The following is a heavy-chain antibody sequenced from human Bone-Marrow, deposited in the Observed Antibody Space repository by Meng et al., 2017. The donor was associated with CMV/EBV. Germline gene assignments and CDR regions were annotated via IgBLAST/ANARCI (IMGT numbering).Heavy chain of an antibody. V-gene: IGHV4-39*01. CDR2: IYYSGST. CDR1: GGSISSSSYY. Sequence: SETLSLTCTVSGGSISSSSYYWGWIRQPPGKGLEWIGSIYYSGSTYYNPSLKSRVTISVDTSKNQFSLKLSSVTAADTAVYYCARLYCSSTSCYAATWDYWGQGTLVTVYS. CDR3: ARLYCSSTSCYAATWDY. D-gene: IGHD2-2*01. J-gene: IGHJ4*02.